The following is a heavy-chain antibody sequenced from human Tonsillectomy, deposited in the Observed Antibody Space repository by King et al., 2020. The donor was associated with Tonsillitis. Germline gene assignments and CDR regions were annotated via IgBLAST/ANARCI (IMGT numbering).Heavy chain of an antibody. J-gene: IGHJ2*01. V-gene: IGHV4-38-2*02. CDR2: IYHSGST. Sequence: QLQESGPGLVKPSETLSLTCAVSGYSISSGYYWGWIRQPPGKGLEWIGSIYHSGSTYYNPSLKSRVTISVDTSKNQFSLKLSSVTAADTAVYYCARDRGIPMIVVVEKKEWYFDLWGRGTLVTVSS. D-gene: IGHD3-22*01. CDR3: ARDRGIPMIVVVEKKEWYFDL. CDR1: GYSISSGYY.